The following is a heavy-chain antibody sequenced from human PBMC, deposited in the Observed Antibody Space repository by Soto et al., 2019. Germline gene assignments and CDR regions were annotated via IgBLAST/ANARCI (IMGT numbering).Heavy chain of an antibody. D-gene: IGHD3-22*01. Sequence: GGSLRLSCAASGFTFSGSAMHWVRQASGKGLEWVGRIRSKANSYATAYAASVKGRFTISRDDSKNTAYLQMNSLKTEDTAVYYCTRGTKRYYYDSSGPLYYYYGMDVWGQGTTVTVSS. CDR3: TRGTKRYYYDSSGPLYYYYGMDV. CDR2: IRSKANSYAT. J-gene: IGHJ6*02. CDR1: GFTFSGSA. V-gene: IGHV3-73*01.